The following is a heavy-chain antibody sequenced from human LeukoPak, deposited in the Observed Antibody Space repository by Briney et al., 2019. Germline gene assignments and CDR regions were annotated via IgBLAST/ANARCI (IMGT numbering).Heavy chain of an antibody. D-gene: IGHD5-12*01. CDR1: RFTVSSNY. Sequence: GGSLRLSCAASRFTVSSNYMSWVRQAPRKGLEWVSIIYSGGSTYYADSVKDRFTISRDNSKNTLYLQMNSLRAEDTAVYYCAKDGAWLRFDDWGQGILVTVSS. J-gene: IGHJ4*02. CDR3: AKDGAWLRFDD. V-gene: IGHV3-53*05. CDR2: IYSGGST.